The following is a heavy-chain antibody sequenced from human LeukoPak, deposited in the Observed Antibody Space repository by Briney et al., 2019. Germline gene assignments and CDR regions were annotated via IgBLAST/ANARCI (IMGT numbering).Heavy chain of an antibody. D-gene: IGHD4-17*01. CDR1: GGSFSGYY. V-gene: IGHV4-34*01. CDR2: INHSGST. Sequence: SETLSLTCAVYGGSFSGYYWSWIRQPPGKGLEWIGEINHSGSTNYNPSLKSRVTISVDTSKNQFSLKLSSVTAADTAVYYCARRKATTVTLDYWGQGTLVTVSS. CDR3: ARRKATTVTLDY. J-gene: IGHJ4*02.